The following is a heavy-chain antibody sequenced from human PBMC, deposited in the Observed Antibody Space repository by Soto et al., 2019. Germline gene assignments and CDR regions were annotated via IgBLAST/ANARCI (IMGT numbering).Heavy chain of an antibody. Sequence: QVQLVQSGAEVKTPGSSLKVSCTVSGSRFINYVISWVRQAPGHGLEWLGRIIPIFNSTQYAQRFQGRVTITADKSTNTASLVLSSLRSDDTAVYYCAREGRGKKAGYNGLVSLGYWGQGTLVTVSS. D-gene: IGHD2-2*02. CDR3: AREGRGKKAGYNGLVSLGY. CDR2: IIPIFNST. CDR1: GSRFINYV. J-gene: IGHJ4*02. V-gene: IGHV1-69*06.